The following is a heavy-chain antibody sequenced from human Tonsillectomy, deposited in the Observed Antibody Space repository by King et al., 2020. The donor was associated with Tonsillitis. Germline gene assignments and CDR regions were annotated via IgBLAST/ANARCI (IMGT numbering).Heavy chain of an antibody. V-gene: IGHV2-5*01. CDR3: AHRPDTVTVARRLSGWFDP. D-gene: IGHD5-18*01. CDR2: IYWNDDK. J-gene: IGHJ5*02. Sequence: ITLKESGPTLVKPTQTLTLTCTFSGFSLRNSGVGVGWIRQPPGKALEWLALIYWNDDKYYSPSLKSRLTITKDTSKKQVVLTMTNMDPVDTATYYCAHRPDTVTVARRLSGWFDPWGQGTLVSVSS. CDR1: GFSLRNSGVG.